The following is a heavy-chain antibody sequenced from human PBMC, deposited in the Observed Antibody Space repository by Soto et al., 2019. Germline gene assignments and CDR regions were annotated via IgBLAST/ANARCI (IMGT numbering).Heavy chain of an antibody. D-gene: IGHD6-19*01. CDR1: GFTFSSYG. J-gene: IGHJ6*02. CDR2: ISCDGSNK. Sequence: QVQLVESGGGVVQPGRSLRLSCAASGFTFSSYGMHWVRQAPGKGLEWVAVISCDGSNKYYADSVKGRFTISRDNSKNTLYLQMNSLRAEDTAVYYAVAGLNYYYYGMDVWGQGTTVTVSS. V-gene: IGHV3-30*03. CDR3: VAGLNYYYYGMDV.